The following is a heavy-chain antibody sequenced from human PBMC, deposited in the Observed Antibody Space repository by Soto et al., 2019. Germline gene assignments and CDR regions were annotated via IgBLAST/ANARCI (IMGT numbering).Heavy chain of an antibody. J-gene: IGHJ4*02. Sequence: QVQLVESGGGLVEPVGSLRLSCSASGFIFTDYSMTWIRQAPGKGLAWVSYISNGDETTQYADSVKGRFSVSRDNAKKVLFLQMNSLRVDDTAVYYCARDPKRRDGYNFDSWGRGALVTVSS. D-gene: IGHD5-12*01. CDR1: GFIFTDYS. CDR2: ISNGDETT. V-gene: IGHV3-11*01. CDR3: ARDPKRRDGYNFDS.